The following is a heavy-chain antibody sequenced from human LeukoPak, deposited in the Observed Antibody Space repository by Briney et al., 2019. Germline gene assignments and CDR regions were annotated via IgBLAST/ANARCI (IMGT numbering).Heavy chain of an antibody. J-gene: IGHJ4*02. V-gene: IGHV3-20*04. CDR2: INWNGGST. CDR3: ARDEERFKTYYYDSSGYYRN. Sequence: GGSLRLSCAASGFTFDDYGMSWVRQAPGKGLEWVSGINWNGGSTGYADSVKGRFTISRDNAKNSLYLQMNSLRAEDTALYYCARDEERFKTYYYDSSGYYRNWGQGTLVTVSS. D-gene: IGHD3-22*01. CDR1: GFTFDDYG.